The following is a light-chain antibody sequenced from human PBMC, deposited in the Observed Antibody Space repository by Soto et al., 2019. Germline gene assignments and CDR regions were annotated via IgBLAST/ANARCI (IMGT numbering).Light chain of an antibody. V-gene: IGKV3-20*01. CDR3: HQYGASPRT. CDR2: GTS. Sequence: EIVLTQSPGILSLSPGERATLSCRASQSVSSSQLAWYLQKPGQAPRLLIYGTSNRATGIPDRFSASGSGTDFTLTISGLEPEDFAVYFCHQYGASPRTFGQGTKVDIK. CDR1: QSVSSSQ. J-gene: IGKJ1*01.